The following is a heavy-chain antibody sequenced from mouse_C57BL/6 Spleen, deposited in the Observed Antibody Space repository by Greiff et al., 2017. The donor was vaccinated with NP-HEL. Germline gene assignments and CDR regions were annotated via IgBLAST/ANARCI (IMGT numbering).Heavy chain of an antibody. V-gene: IGHV1-19*01. CDR3: ARREADYHGSSPAWFAY. Sequence: EVQLQESGPVLVKPGASVKMSCKASGYTFTDYYMNWVKQSHGKSLEWIGVINPYNGGTSYNQKFKGKATLTVDKSSSTAYMELNSLTSEDSAVYYCARREADYHGSSPAWFAYWGQGTLVTVSA. CDR2: INPYNGGT. D-gene: IGHD1-1*01. CDR1: GYTFTDYY. J-gene: IGHJ3*01.